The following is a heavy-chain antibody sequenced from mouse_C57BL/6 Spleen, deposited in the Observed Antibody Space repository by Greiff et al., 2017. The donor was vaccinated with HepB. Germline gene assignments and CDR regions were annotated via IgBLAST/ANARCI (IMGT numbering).Heavy chain of an antibody. J-gene: IGHJ1*03. D-gene: IGHD2-1*01. CDR3: ARGYGNYLSYWYFDV. V-gene: IGHV3-6*01. Sequence: EVQRVESGPGLVKPSQSLSLTCSVTGYSITSGYYWNWIRQFPGNKLEWMGYISYDGSNNYNPSLKNRISITRDTSKNQFFLKLNSVTTEDTATYYCARGYGNYLSYWYFDVWGTGTTVTVSS. CDR2: ISYDGSN. CDR1: GYSITSGYY.